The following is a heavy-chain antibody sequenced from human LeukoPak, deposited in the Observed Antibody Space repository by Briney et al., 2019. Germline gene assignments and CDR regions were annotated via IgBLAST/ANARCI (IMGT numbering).Heavy chain of an antibody. D-gene: IGHD6-19*01. CDR3: VKDLTAVAVTSDY. CDR2: ISSNGGST. CDR1: GFTFSSYA. Sequence: GGSLRLSCSASGFTFSSYAMHWVRQAPGKGLEYVSAISSNGGSTYYADSVKSRFTISRDNSKNTLYLQMSSLRAEDTAVYYCVKDLTAVAVTSDYWGQGTLVTVSS. J-gene: IGHJ4*02. V-gene: IGHV3-64D*06.